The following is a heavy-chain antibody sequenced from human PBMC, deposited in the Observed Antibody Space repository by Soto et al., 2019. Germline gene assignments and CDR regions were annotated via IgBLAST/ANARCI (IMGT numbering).Heavy chain of an antibody. CDR2: IFGDADK. D-gene: IGHD6-25*01. CDR1: GFSLTTSEVG. CDR3: APRSSGSSIRSSFAS. J-gene: IGHJ4*02. V-gene: IGHV2-5*02. Sequence: QITLKESGPTLVKPTETLTLTCTFSGFSLTTSEVGVGWIRQPPGKALEWLALIFGDADKYYSPSLKNGLTSITETSKNPGGLTRTTMAPVDTATYYCAPRSSGSSIRSSFASGAQGTLATVSS.